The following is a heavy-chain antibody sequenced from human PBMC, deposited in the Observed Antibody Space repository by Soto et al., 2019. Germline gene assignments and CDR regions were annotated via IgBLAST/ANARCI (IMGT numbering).Heavy chain of an antibody. J-gene: IGHJ4*02. CDR2: IYYSGST. CDR1: ASSISPYY. V-gene: IGHV4-59*01. D-gene: IGHD4-17*01. CDR3: VRVGGYYGDYPNFDY. Sequence: SETLSLTCTVSASSISPYYWSWIRQPPGKGLEWIGNIYYSGSTKYNPSLKSRVTMSLDTTRIQVSLRLRSVTAADTAVYYCVRVGGYYGDYPNFDYWGQGALVTVSS.